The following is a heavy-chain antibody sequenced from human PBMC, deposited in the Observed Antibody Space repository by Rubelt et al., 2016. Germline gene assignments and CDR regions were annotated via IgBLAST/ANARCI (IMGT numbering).Heavy chain of an antibody. Sequence: QVQLVQSGAEVKKPGASVKVSCKASGYTFTSYGISWVRQAPGQGLEWMGWISAYNGNTNYAQKLQGRFTMTTDTATSTAYMELRSLRSDDTAVYYCARDLPPFRRYNWNFPLDYWGQGTLVTVSS. D-gene: IGHD1-7*01. CDR2: ISAYNGNT. J-gene: IGHJ4*02. CDR1: GYTFTSYG. V-gene: IGHV1-18*01. CDR3: ARDLPPFRRYNWNFPLDY.